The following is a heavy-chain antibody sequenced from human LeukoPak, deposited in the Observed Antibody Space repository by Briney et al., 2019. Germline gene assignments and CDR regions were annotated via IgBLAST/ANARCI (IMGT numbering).Heavy chain of an antibody. CDR3: ARVVPRGWSPNPWFDP. CDR2: INHSGST. J-gene: IGHJ5*02. Sequence: SETLSLTCAVYGGSFSGYYWSWIRQPPGKGLEWIGEINHSGSTNYNPSLKSRVTISVDTSKNQFSLKLSSVTAADTAVYYCARVVPRGWSPNPWFDPWGQGTLATVSS. CDR1: GGSFSGYY. V-gene: IGHV4-34*01. D-gene: IGHD6-19*01.